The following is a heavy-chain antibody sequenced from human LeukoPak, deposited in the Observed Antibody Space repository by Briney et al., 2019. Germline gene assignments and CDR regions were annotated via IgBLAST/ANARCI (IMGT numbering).Heavy chain of an antibody. D-gene: IGHD6-19*01. V-gene: IGHV3-53*01. J-gene: IGHJ4*02. Sequence: GGSLRLSCAASGFAVSTNYMSWVRQAPGKGLEWVSIIYSGGNTYYADSVKGRFIISRDSSKNTLSLQMNSLRVEDTAVYYCARDGSSGWYPHWGQGTLVTVSS. CDR2: IYSGGNT. CDR3: ARDGSSGWYPH. CDR1: GFAVSTNY.